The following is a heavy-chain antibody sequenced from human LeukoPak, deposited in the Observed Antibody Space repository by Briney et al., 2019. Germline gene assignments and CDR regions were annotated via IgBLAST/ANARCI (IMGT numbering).Heavy chain of an antibody. CDR3: ARGQAAVAGTGDY. J-gene: IGHJ4*02. D-gene: IGHD6-19*01. CDR1: GFTFSSYS. Sequence: PGGSLRLSCAASGFTFSSYSINWVRQAPGKGLEWVSSISSSSSYIYYADSVKGRFTISRDNAKNSLYLQMNSLRAEDTAVYYCARGQAAVAGTGDYWGQGTLVTVSS. CDR2: ISSSSSYI. V-gene: IGHV3-21*01.